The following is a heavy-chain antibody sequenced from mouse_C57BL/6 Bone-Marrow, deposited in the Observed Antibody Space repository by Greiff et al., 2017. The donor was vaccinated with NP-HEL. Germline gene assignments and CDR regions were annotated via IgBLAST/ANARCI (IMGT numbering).Heavy chain of an antibody. CDR1: GYTFTDYE. CDR2: IDPETGGT. D-gene: IGHD2-2*01. CDR3: TRQDGYDKGSWFAY. J-gene: IGHJ3*01. Sequence: QVQLKQSGAELVRPGASVTLSCKASGYTFTDYEMHWVKQTPVHGLEWIGAIDPETGGTAYNQKFKGKAILTADKSSSTAYMELRSLTSEDSAVYYCTRQDGYDKGSWFAYWGQGTLVTVSA. V-gene: IGHV1-15*01.